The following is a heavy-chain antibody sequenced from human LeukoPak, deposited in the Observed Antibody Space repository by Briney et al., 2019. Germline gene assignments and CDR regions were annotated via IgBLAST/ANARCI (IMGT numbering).Heavy chain of an antibody. J-gene: IGHJ4*02. V-gene: IGHV3-53*01. CDR3: ARDYWSYSASWLDF. D-gene: IGHD6-13*01. CDR2: IYSGGGT. CDR1: GFTVSSNY. Sequence: GGSLRLSCAASGFTVSSNYMTWVRQAPGKGLEWVSVIYSGGGTYYADSVKGRFTISRDNAKNSLYLQMNSLTAEDTAVYYCARDYWSYSASWLDFWGQGTLVTVSS.